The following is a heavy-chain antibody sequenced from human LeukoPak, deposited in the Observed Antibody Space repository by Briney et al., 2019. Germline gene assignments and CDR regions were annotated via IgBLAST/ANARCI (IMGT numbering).Heavy chain of an antibody. Sequence: PSETLSLTCTVSGGSISSNAYYWAWIRQPPGKGLEWIGSIYSSVSTYYNPSLRSRVTISVDTSKNQFSLRLSSVTAADTALYYCAYSGSYGHLGYWGQGIPVTVSS. J-gene: IGHJ4*02. D-gene: IGHD1-26*01. V-gene: IGHV4-39*01. CDR3: AYSGSYGHLGY. CDR1: GGSISSNAYY. CDR2: IYSSVST.